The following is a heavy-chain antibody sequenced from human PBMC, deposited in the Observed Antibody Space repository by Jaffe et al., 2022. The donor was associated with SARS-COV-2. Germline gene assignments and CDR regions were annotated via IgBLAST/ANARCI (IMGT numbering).Heavy chain of an antibody. CDR1: GFTLSSYW. Sequence: EVHLVESGGGLVHPGGSLRLSCAASGFTLSSYWMHWVRQAPGKGLMWVSRNNEDGTATDYADSVKGRFTISRDNAKNTLYLQMNSLRAEDSAVYFCARGRALSNRGGDCYLDNWGQGTLVTVSP. V-gene: IGHV3-74*01. J-gene: IGHJ4*02. CDR2: NNEDGTAT. CDR3: ARGRALSNRGGDCYLDN. D-gene: IGHD2-21*02.